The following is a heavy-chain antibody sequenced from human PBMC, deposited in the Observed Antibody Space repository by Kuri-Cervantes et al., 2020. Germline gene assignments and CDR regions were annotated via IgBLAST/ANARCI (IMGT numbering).Heavy chain of an antibody. CDR3: ARGSPRAYCGGDCAEYFQH. CDR1: GGSVSSGSYY. Sequence: SETLSLTCTVSGGSVSSGSYYWSWIRQPPGKGLEWIGYIYYSGSTYYNPSLKSRVTISVDTSKNQFSLKVTSVTAADTAVYYCARGSPRAYCGGDCAEYFQHWGQGTLVTVSS. D-gene: IGHD2-21*02. V-gene: IGHV4-61*01. J-gene: IGHJ1*01. CDR2: IYYSGST.